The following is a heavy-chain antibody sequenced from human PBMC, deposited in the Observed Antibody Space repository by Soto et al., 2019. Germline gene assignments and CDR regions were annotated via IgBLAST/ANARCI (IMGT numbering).Heavy chain of an antibody. J-gene: IGHJ6*02. Sequence: GGSLRLSCAASGFTFSSYAMSWVRQAPGKGLEWVSAISGSGGSTYYADSVKGRFTISRDNSKNTLYLQMNSLRAEDTAVYYCAKVIGGYSAPYYYYGMDVWGQGTTVTVSS. CDR2: ISGSGGST. V-gene: IGHV3-23*01. CDR3: AKVIGGYSAPYYYYGMDV. CDR1: GFTFSSYA. D-gene: IGHD1-26*01.